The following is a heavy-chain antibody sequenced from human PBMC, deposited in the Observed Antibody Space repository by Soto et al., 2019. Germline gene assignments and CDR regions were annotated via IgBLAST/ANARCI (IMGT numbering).Heavy chain of an antibody. CDR1: GFTFSSYG. J-gene: IGHJ2*01. Sequence: QVQLVESGGGVVQPGRSPRLSCAASGFTFSSYGMHWVRQAPGKGLEWVAVISYDGSNKYYADSVKGRFTISRDNSKNTLYLQMNSLRAEDTAVYYCASTTVETHYWYFDLWGRGTLVTVSS. D-gene: IGHD4-17*01. V-gene: IGHV3-30*03. CDR3: ASTTVETHYWYFDL. CDR2: ISYDGSNK.